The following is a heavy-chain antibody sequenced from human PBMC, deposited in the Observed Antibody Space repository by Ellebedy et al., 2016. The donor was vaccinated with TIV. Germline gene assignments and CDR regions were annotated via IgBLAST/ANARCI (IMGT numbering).Heavy chain of an antibody. V-gene: IGHV4-59*08. CDR2: IYNSGRT. CDR3: ARHTTSGWYEVVY. Sequence: MPSETLSLTCTVSGGSISTYYWSWIRQPPGEGLEWIGCIYNSGRTNYNPSLKSRVAISVDTSKNQFSLKVTSVTAADTAMYYCARHTTSGWYEVVYWGQGILVTVSS. J-gene: IGHJ4*02. CDR1: GGSISTYY. D-gene: IGHD6-19*01.